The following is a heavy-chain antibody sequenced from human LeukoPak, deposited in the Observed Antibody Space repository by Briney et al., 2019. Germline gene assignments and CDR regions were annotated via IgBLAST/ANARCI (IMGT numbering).Heavy chain of an antibody. D-gene: IGHD2-15*01. J-gene: IGHJ5*02. CDR3: ARDISSGGSFDWFDP. CDR2: IYYSGST. Sequence: SETLSLTCTVSGGSISSYYWSWIRQPPGKGLEWIGYIYYSGSTNYNPSLKSQVTISVDTSKNQFSLKLSSVTAADTAVYYCARDISSGGSFDWFDPWGQGTLVTVSS. CDR1: GGSISSYY. V-gene: IGHV4-59*01.